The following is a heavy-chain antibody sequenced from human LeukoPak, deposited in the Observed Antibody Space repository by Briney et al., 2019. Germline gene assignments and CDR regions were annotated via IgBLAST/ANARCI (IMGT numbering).Heavy chain of an antibody. CDR2: IYYSGST. J-gene: IGHJ3*02. CDR3: AREISTIRDAFDI. CDR1: GGSISSYY. D-gene: IGHD5/OR15-5a*01. V-gene: IGHV4-59*01. Sequence: PSETLSLTCTVSGGSISSYYWSWIRQPPGKGLEWIGYIYYSGSTNYNPSLKSRVTISVDTSKNQFSLKLSSVTAADTAVYYCAREISTIRDAFDIWGQGTMVTVSS.